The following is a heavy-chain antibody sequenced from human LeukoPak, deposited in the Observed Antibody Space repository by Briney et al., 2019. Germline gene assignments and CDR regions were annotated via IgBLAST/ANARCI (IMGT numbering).Heavy chain of an antibody. CDR3: ARAHYYDSSGYVDY. V-gene: IGHV1-69*04. D-gene: IGHD3-22*01. CDR2: IIPILGIA. J-gene: IGHJ4*02. Sequence: SVEVSCKASGGTFSSYAISWVRQAPGQGLEWMGRIIPILGIANYAQKFQGRVTITADKSTSTAYMELSSLRSEDTAVYYCARAHYYDSSGYVDYWGQGTLVTVSS. CDR1: GGTFSSYA.